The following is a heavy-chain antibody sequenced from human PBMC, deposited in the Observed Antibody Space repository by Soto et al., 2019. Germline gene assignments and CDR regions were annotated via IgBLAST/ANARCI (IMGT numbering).Heavy chain of an antibody. CDR1: GFTFSSYA. Sequence: EVQLLESGGGLVQPGGSLRLSCAASGFTFSSYAMSRVRQAPGKGLEWVSAISGSGGSTYYADSVKGRFTISRDNSKNTLYLQMNSLRAEDTAVYYCAKESEGYCTNGVCHRSLAAAGYFDYWGQGTLVTVSS. J-gene: IGHJ4*02. V-gene: IGHV3-23*01. CDR2: ISGSGGST. CDR3: AKESEGYCTNGVCHRSLAAAGYFDY. D-gene: IGHD2-8*01.